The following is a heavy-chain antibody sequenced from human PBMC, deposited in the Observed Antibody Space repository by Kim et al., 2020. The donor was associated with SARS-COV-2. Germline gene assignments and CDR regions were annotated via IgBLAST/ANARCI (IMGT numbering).Heavy chain of an antibody. D-gene: IGHD3-22*01. Sequence: KGRFTISRDDSKNSLHLQMNSLKTEDTAVYYCARAGYDSSGYYLYWYFDHWGRGTLVTVSS. J-gene: IGHJ2*01. V-gene: IGHV3-72*01. CDR3: ARAGYDSSGYYLYWYFDH.